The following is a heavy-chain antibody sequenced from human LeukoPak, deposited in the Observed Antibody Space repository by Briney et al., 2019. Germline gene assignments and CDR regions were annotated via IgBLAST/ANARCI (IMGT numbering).Heavy chain of an antibody. D-gene: IGHD2-8*01. J-gene: IGHJ4*02. Sequence: GESLKISCKASGYKFTSYWIAWVRQMPGHGLEWMGSLYPLDFDKTYSPSFQGQVTMSADRSNNTAYLQWSSLKASDTALYYCVRQIIVPGTSQLRTFDAWGQGTQVSVSS. CDR1: GYKFTSYW. V-gene: IGHV5-51*01. CDR3: VRQIIVPGTSQLRTFDA. CDR2: LYPLDFDK.